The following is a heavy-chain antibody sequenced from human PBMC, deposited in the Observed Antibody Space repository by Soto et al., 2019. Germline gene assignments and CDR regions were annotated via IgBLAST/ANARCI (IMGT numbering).Heavy chain of an antibody. CDR2: IYSGGST. D-gene: IGHD6-25*01. CDR1: GFTVSSNY. Sequence: VQLVETGGGLIQPGGSLRLSCAASGFTVSSNYMSWVRQAPGKGLEWVSVIYSGGSTYYADSVKGRFTISRDNSKNTLYLQMNSLRAEDTAVYYCARDLAGSYYDYWGQGTLVTVSS. CDR3: ARDLAGSYYDY. J-gene: IGHJ4*02. V-gene: IGHV3-53*02.